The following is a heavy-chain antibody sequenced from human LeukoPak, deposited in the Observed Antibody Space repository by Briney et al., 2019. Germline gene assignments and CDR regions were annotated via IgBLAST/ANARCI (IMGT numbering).Heavy chain of an antibody. CDR2: ISSSSSYI. CDR3: ARRRRIAAARRSWFDP. J-gene: IGHJ5*02. Sequence: GGSLRLSCAASGFTFSSYSMNWVRQAPGKGLEWVSSISSSSSYIYYADSVKGRFTISRDNAKNSLYLQMNSLRAEDTAVYYCARRRRIAAARRSWFDPWGQGTLVTVSS. D-gene: IGHD6-13*01. CDR1: GFTFSSYS. V-gene: IGHV3-21*01.